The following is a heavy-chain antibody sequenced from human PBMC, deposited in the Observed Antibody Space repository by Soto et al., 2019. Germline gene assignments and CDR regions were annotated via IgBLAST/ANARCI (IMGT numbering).Heavy chain of an antibody. CDR2: VDPDNVHT. D-gene: IGHD6-13*01. CDR3: ARGAASGYSYFYYMDV. J-gene: IGHJ6*03. Sequence: GASVKVSCKTSGYGFSNYVVSWVRQAPGQGLEWVGRVDPDNVHTKYAQKLQGRVNMATDTATNTAYMELRSLTFDDTAVYYCARGAASGYSYFYYMDVWGKGTTVTVSS. V-gene: IGHV1-18*01. CDR1: GYGFSNYV.